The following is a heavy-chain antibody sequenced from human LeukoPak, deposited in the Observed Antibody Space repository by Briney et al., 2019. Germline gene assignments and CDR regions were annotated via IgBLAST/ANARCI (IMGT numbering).Heavy chain of an antibody. CDR1: GGSISSYY. V-gene: IGHV4-59*01. D-gene: IGHD5-18*01. CDR2: IYYSGST. CDR3: VRDADSYGFDY. J-gene: IGHJ4*02. Sequence: NPSETLSLTCTVSGGSISSYYWSWIRQPPGKGLEWIGYIYYSGSTNYNPSLKSRVTISVDTSKNQFSLKLSSVTAADTAVYDCVRDADSYGFDYWGQGTLVTVSS.